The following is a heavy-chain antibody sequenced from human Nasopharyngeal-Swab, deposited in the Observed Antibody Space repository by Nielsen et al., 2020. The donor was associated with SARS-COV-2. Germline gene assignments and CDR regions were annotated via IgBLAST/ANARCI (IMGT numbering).Heavy chain of an antibody. V-gene: IGHV4-31*03. CDR2: IYYSGST. CDR1: GGSTSSGAYY. J-gene: IGHJ4*02. D-gene: IGHD2-2*01. Sequence: SETLSLPCTLSGGSTSSGAYYWCWIRQHPGKGLVRIGYIYYSGSTYYNPSLKSRVTISVDPAKNQFSLKLSCVTGADAAVYYCAGGLEHYCSSTSCYPRGEVDYWGQGTLVTVSS. CDR3: AGGLEHYCSSTSCYPRGEVDY.